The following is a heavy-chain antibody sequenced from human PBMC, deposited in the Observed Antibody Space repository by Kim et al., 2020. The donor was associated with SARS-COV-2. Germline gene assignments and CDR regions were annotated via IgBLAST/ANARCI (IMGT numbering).Heavy chain of an antibody. CDR1: GFTFSSYA. CDR3: VKGQEQQLGSGDAFDI. V-gene: IGHV3-64D*06. CDR2: ISSNGGST. D-gene: IGHD6-13*01. J-gene: IGHJ3*02. Sequence: GGSLRLSCSASGFTFSSYAMHWVRQAPGKGLEYVSAISSNGGSTYYADSVKGRFTISRDNSKNTLYLQMSSLRAEDTAVYYCVKGQEQQLGSGDAFDIWGQGTMVTVSS.